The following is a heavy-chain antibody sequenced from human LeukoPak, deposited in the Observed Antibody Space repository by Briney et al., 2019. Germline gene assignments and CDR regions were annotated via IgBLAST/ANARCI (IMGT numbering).Heavy chain of an antibody. CDR2: IIPIFGTA. Sequence: ASVKVSCKASGGTFSSYAISWVRQAPGQGLEWMGGIIPIFGTANYAQKFQGRVTITADESTSTAYMELSSLRSEDTAVYYCARGRYYDFWSGYGSPWGQGTLVTVSS. CDR1: GGTFSSYA. D-gene: IGHD3-3*01. CDR3: ARGRYYDFWSGYGSP. J-gene: IGHJ5*02. V-gene: IGHV1-69*01.